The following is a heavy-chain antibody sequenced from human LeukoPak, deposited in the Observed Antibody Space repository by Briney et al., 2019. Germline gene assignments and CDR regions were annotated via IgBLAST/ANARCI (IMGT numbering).Heavy chain of an antibody. CDR2: MHSDGSSI. J-gene: IGHJ4*02. CDR1: GFTFNSSW. D-gene: IGHD6-19*01. CDR3: AKPRYGSGYYDS. Sequence: GGSLRPSCEASGFTFNSSWMHWVRQAQGKGMVWDSRMHSDGSSIRYADSVRGRFTISRDNAKNTVYLQMNSLRAEDTAVYYCAKPRYGSGYYDSWGQGTLVTVSS. V-gene: IGHV3-74*01.